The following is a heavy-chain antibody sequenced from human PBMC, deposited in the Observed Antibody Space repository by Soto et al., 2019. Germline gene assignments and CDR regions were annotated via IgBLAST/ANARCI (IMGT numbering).Heavy chain of an antibody. CDR1: GGSISSYY. CDR3: ARELDRSAAVAGISLGY. D-gene: IGHD6-19*01. Sequence: PSETLSLTCTVSGGSISSYYWSWIRQPPGKGLEWIGYIYYSGSTTYNPSLKSRVTISVDTSKNKFSLKLSSVTAADTAVYYCARELDRSAAVAGISLGYWGQGTLVTVS. V-gene: IGHV4-59*12. CDR2: IYYSGST. J-gene: IGHJ4*02.